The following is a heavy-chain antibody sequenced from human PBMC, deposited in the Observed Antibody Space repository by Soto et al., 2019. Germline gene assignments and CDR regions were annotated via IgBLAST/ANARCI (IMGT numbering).Heavy chain of an antibody. Sequence: EVFLVESGGALVQPGRSLRLSCTASGFKFEDYAMHWVRQAPGKGLEWVSGISWSSNIIEYADSVRGRFTIARDNGKNALYLQMNSLRPEDTAVYYCAKGPYSSGWYWDHWGQGTLVTVSS. CDR3: AKGPYSSGWYWDH. D-gene: IGHD6-19*01. V-gene: IGHV3-9*01. CDR1: GFKFEDYA. J-gene: IGHJ4*02. CDR2: ISWSSNII.